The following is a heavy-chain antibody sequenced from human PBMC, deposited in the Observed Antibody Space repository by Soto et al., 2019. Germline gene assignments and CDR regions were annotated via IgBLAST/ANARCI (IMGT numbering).Heavy chain of an antibody. V-gene: IGHV1-3*01. CDR1: GYPFDGYA. CDR3: ARGNGSGSYLIDY. J-gene: IGHJ4*02. CDR2: INPVNADT. D-gene: IGHD3-16*02. Sequence: GASVKVSCKASGYPFDGYAMHLVRQAPGQRLEWMGYINPVNADTRYTQNFQGRVTITRDTSANTAYMELSSLRSEDTAVYYCARGNGSGSYLIDYWGQGMMVTVS.